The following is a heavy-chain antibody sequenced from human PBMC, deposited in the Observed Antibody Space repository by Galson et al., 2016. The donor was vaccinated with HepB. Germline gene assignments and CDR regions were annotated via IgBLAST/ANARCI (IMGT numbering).Heavy chain of an antibody. Sequence: SLRLSCAASGFSFSSFTMHWVRRAPGTGLEWLALVSPDGDKGYYADSVRGRLTISRDNSRNTVYLHISSLRPDDTATYFCARARVVTGIYDAFNVWGQGTVVTVSS. CDR3: ARARVVTGIYDAFNV. CDR2: VSPDGDKG. J-gene: IGHJ3*01. CDR1: GFSFSSFT. V-gene: IGHV3-30*04. D-gene: IGHD2-21*02.